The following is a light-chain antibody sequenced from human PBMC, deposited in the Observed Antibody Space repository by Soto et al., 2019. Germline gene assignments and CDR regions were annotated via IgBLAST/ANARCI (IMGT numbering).Light chain of an antibody. CDR1: QSVSSSY. Sequence: EIVLTQSPATLSSFPGDRATLSCRASQSVSSSYLAWYQQKPGQAPRLLIYGASTRATGIPARFSGSGSGTEFTLTISSLQSEDFAVYYCQQYNNWITFGQGTRLEI. CDR2: GAS. V-gene: IGKV3-15*01. CDR3: QQYNNWIT. J-gene: IGKJ5*01.